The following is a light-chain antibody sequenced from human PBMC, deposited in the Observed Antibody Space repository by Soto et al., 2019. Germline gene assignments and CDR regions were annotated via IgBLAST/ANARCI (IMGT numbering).Light chain of an antibody. CDR2: AAS. CDR1: QGIRNY. Sequence: DIQMTQSPSSLSASVGDRVNITCRASQGIRNYLAWYQQKPGKVPKLLIYAASTLQSGVPSRFSGSGSGTDFTLTISSLQPEDVATYYCQKYNSAPLTFGGGTKVEIK. CDR3: QKYNSAPLT. V-gene: IGKV1-27*01. J-gene: IGKJ4*01.